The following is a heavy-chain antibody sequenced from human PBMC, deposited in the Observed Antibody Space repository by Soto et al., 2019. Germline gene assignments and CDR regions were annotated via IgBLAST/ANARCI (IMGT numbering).Heavy chain of an antibody. V-gene: IGHV4-31*03. CDR2: IYYSGST. CDR3: ARDVSGDWYYHGMDV. CDR1: GGSISSGGYY. D-gene: IGHD2-21*01. J-gene: IGHJ6*02. Sequence: SETLSLTCTVSGGSISSGGYYWSWIRQHPGKGLEWIGYIYYSGSTYYNPSLKSRVTISVDTSKNQFSLKLSSVTAADTAVYYCARDVSGDWYYHGMDVWGQGTTVTVSS.